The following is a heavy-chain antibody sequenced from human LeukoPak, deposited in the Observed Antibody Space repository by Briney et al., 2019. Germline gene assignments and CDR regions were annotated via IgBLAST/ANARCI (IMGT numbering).Heavy chain of an antibody. CDR1: GGSVSNYY. CDR3: AREGPSIVTSAFDI. J-gene: IGHJ3*02. D-gene: IGHD3-16*01. Sequence: PSETVSHTCTVSGGSVSNYYWSWIPQAAGKGLEWIGRIYTTGATNYIPSLKSRVTMSVDTSKNQFSLKLTSVTAADTAVYYCAREGPSIVTSAFDIWGQGIMVTVS. CDR2: IYTTGAT. V-gene: IGHV4-4*07.